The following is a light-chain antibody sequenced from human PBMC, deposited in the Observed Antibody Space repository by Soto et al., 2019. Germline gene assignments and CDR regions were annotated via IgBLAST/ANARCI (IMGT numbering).Light chain of an antibody. CDR3: AAWDDSLNGVV. CDR2: SNN. J-gene: IGLJ2*01. V-gene: IGLV1-44*01. Sequence: QSVLTQPPSASGTPGQRVTISCSGSSSNIGSNTVNWYQQLPGTAPKLLLYSNNQRPAGVPDRFSGSKSGTSASLAISGLPVEDEADYYCAAWDDSLNGVVFGGGTKLTVL. CDR1: SSNIGSNT.